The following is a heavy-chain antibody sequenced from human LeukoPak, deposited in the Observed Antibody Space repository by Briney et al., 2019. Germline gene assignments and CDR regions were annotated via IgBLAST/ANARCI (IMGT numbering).Heavy chain of an antibody. J-gene: IGHJ4*02. Sequence: SGRSLRLSCEASGFTFDDYGMHWVRQAPGKGLEWVSTISWNSAGVGYVDSVKGRFTISRDNAKKTLYLQMNSLRPEDTALYYCAKDYGYSSSWYDYWDQGTLVTVSS. CDR1: GFTFDDYG. CDR3: AKDYGYSSSWYDY. D-gene: IGHD6-13*01. V-gene: IGHV3-9*01. CDR2: ISWNSAGV.